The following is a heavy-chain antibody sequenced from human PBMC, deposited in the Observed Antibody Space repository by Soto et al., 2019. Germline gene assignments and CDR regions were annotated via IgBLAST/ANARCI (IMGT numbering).Heavy chain of an antibody. J-gene: IGHJ6*02. CDR2: LYWDDDK. Sequence: SGPTLVNPTQTLTLTCTFSGFSLSTSGMAVGWIRQPPGKALEWLAFLYWDDDKRYSPSLTSRLTITKDTSKNQVVLTMTNIEPVDTVTYCWARRRSGSSGMDVWGHGTTVTVSS. V-gene: IGHV2-5*02. D-gene: IGHD6-6*01. CDR1: GFSLSTSGMA. CDR3: ARRRSGSSGMDV.